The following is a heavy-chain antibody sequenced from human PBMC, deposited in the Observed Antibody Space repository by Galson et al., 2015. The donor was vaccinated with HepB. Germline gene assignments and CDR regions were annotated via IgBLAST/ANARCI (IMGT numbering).Heavy chain of an antibody. J-gene: IGHJ4*02. D-gene: IGHD6-13*01. CDR1: GYTFTNYG. V-gene: IGHV1-18*01. CDR3: VGQMTAAGIDY. Sequence: SVKVSCKASGYTFTNYGISWVRQAPGQGLEWMGWISAYNGNTNYAQKLQGRVTMTTDTFTSTAYMELRSLRSDDTAAYYCVGQMTAAGIDYWGQGTLVTVSS. CDR2: ISAYNGNT.